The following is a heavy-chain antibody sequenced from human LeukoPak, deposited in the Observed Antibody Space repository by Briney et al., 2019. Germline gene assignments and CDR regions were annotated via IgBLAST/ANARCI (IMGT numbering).Heavy chain of an antibody. CDR1: GYSISSGFY. CDR3: ARAVGTSRNFFDY. Sequence: SETLSLTCTVSGYSISSGFYWGWTRQPPGKGLECIGSIYHSGSTYYNPSLKSRVTISVDTSKNQFSLNLSSVTAADTAMYYCARAVGTSRNFFDYWGQGTLVTVSS. D-gene: IGHD4-23*01. CDR2: IYHSGST. V-gene: IGHV4-38-2*02. J-gene: IGHJ4*02.